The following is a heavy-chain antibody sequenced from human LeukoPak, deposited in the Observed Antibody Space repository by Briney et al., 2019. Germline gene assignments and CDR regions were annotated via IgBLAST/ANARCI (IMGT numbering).Heavy chain of an antibody. CDR2: MYSGDST. J-gene: IGHJ5*02. D-gene: IGHD5-18*01. CDR3: ARADGYSSWFVH. CDR1: GFTVRSNY. V-gene: IGHV3-53*01. Sequence: GGSLRLSCAASGFTVRSNYMTWVRQAPGKGLEWVSVMYSGDSTYYDDSVKGRFTISRDNSKNTLELQMNSLRDEDTGVYYCARADGYSSWFVHWGQGTLVTVSS.